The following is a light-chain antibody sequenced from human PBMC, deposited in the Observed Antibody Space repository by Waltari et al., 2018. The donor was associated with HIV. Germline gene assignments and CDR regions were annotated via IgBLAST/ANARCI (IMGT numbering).Light chain of an antibody. V-gene: IGKV1-33*01. CDR3: QQYDSLPPYT. J-gene: IGKJ2*01. Sequence: DIQMTQSPSSLSASVGDRVTITCQASQDISNYLNWYQQKPGKAPKLLIYDASNLETGVPSRFSGSGSGTDFTFTISSLQPEEIATYYCQQYDSLPPYTFGQGTKLEIK. CDR1: QDISNY. CDR2: DAS.